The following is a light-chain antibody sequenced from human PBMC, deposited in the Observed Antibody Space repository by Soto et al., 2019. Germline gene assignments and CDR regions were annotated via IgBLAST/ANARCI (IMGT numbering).Light chain of an antibody. V-gene: IGKV3-20*01. Sequence: EVVLTQSPGTLSLSPRERATLSCRASQSVSNNYLAWYQHKPGQAPRLLIYGASNRAPGIPDRFSGSGSGPDFTPAISRLEPEDFAVYYCQQYAASPRTFGQGTLVEVK. J-gene: IGKJ1*01. CDR2: GAS. CDR3: QQYAASPRT. CDR1: QSVSNNY.